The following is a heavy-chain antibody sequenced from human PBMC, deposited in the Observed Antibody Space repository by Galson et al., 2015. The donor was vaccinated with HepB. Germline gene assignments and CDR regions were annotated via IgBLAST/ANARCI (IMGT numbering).Heavy chain of an antibody. V-gene: IGHV3-30-3*01. CDR1: GFTFSSYA. D-gene: IGHD6-13*01. CDR3: ARDSSSWYSVHYFDY. CDR2: ISYDGSNK. Sequence: SLRLSCAASGFTFSSYAMHWVRQAPGKGLEWVAVISYDGSNKYYADSVKGRFTISRDNSKNTLYLQMNSLRAEDTAVYYCARDSSSWYSVHYFDYWGQGTLVTVSS. J-gene: IGHJ4*02.